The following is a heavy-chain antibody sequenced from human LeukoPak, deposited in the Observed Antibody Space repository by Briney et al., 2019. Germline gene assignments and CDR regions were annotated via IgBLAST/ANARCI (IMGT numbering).Heavy chain of an antibody. J-gene: IGHJ4*02. CDR3: AREGGEVQGYFDY. D-gene: IGHD1-26*01. Sequence: GGSLRLSCAASGFTFSDYYMSWIRQAPGKGLEWVSYIISSSSYTNYANSVKGRFTISRDNAKNSLYLQMNSLRAEDTAVYYCAREGGEVQGYFDYWGQGTLVTVSS. CDR1: GFTFSDYY. CDR2: IISSSSYT. V-gene: IGHV3-11*06.